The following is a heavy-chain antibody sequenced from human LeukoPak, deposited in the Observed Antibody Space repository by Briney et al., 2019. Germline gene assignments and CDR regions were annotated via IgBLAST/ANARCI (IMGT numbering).Heavy chain of an antibody. CDR2: IYYSGST. Sequence: PSETLSLTCTVSGGSISSYYWSWIRQPPGKGLEWIGYIYYSGSTNYNPSLKSRVTISVDTSKNQFSLKLSSVTAADTAVYYCASGFSTGIAAYWGQGTLVTVSS. J-gene: IGHJ4*02. V-gene: IGHV4-59*08. CDR1: GGSISSYY. D-gene: IGHD6-13*01. CDR3: ASGFSTGIAAY.